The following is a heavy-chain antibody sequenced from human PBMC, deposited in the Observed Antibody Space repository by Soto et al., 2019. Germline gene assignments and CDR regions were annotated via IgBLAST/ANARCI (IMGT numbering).Heavy chain of an antibody. CDR3: ARDHYGAFDY. J-gene: IGHJ4*02. V-gene: IGHV3-48*03. D-gene: IGHD4-17*01. Sequence: GGSLRLSCAASGFTFSSYEMNWFRQAPGKGLEWVSYISSSGSTIYYADSVKGRFTISRDNAKNSLYLQTNSLRAEDTAVYYCARDHYGAFDYWGQGTLVTSPQ. CDR2: ISSSGSTI. CDR1: GFTFSSYE.